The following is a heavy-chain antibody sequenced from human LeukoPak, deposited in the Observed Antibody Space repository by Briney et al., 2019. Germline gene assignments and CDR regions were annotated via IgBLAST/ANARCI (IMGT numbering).Heavy chain of an antibody. Sequence: ASVKVSCKASGGTFSSYTISWVRQAPGQGLEWMGRIIPILGIANYAQKFQGRVTITADKSTSTAYMELSSLRSEDTAVYYCARASYDSSGYGSDWFDPWGQGTLVTVSS. J-gene: IGHJ5*02. V-gene: IGHV1-69*02. CDR1: GGTFSSYT. CDR2: IIPILGIA. CDR3: ARASYDSSGYGSDWFDP. D-gene: IGHD3-22*01.